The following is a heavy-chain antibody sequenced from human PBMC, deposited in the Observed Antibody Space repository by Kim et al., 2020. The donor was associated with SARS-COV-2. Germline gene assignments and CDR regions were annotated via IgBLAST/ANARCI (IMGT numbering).Heavy chain of an antibody. J-gene: IGHJ3*02. V-gene: IGHV3-9*01. CDR3: AKDRGGAKWGSRYLGAFES. Sequence: GGSLRLSCAASGFTFDDYAMHWVRQAPGKGLEWVSGISWNSGSIGYADSVKGRFTISRDNAKNSLYLQMNSLRAEDTALYYCAKDRGGAKWGSRYLGAFESWGEGRMVTVSS. CDR2: ISWNSGSI. D-gene: IGHD7-27*01. CDR1: GFTFDDYA.